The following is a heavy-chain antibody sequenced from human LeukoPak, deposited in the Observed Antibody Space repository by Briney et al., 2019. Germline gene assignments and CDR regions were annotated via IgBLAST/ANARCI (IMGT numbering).Heavy chain of an antibody. CDR2: IYTSGST. Sequence: SETLSLTCTVSGGSISSGSYYWSWIRQPAGKGLEWIGRIYTSGSTNYNPSLKSRVTISVDTSENQFSLKLSSVTAADTAVYYCARDLGRGYSYGINWFDPWGQGTLVTVSS. CDR3: ARDLGRGYSYGINWFDP. J-gene: IGHJ5*02. CDR1: GGSISSGSYY. D-gene: IGHD5-18*01. V-gene: IGHV4-61*02.